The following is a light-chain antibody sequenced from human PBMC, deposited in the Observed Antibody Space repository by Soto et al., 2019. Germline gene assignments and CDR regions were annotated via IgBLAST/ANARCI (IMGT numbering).Light chain of an antibody. CDR3: TSYTGSSTLVV. CDR2: DVS. J-gene: IGLJ3*02. V-gene: IGLV2-14*03. CDR1: TSDVGGYNY. Sequence: SALTQPASVSGSPGQSITISCTGTTSDVGGYNYVSWYQQHPGKAPKLMIYDVSNRPSGVSNRFSGSKSGNTASLTISGLLAEDEADYYCTSYTGSSTLVVFGGGTQLTVL.